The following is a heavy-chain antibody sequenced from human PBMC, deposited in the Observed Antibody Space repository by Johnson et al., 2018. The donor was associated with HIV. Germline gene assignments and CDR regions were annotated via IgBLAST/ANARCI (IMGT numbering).Heavy chain of an antibody. CDR1: GFTFSDYY. CDR2: ISSSGTSV. V-gene: IGHV3-11*04. Sequence: QVQLVESGGGLVKPGGSLRLSCAASGFTFSDYYMSWIRQTPGKGLEWVSSISSSGTSVYYADSVKGRFSISRDNAKHSLYLQMNSLRAEDTAVYYCAKDFGLDWGNGFDIWGQGTMVTVSS. CDR3: AKDFGLDWGNGFDI. D-gene: IGHD3-16*01. J-gene: IGHJ3*02.